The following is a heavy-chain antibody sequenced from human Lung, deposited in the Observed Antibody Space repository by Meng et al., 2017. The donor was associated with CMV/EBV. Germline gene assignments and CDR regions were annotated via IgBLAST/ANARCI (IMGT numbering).Heavy chain of an antibody. CDR2: INPNSGGT. CDR1: GYTFTGYY. D-gene: IGHD2-8*01. J-gene: IGHJ3*01. CDR3: ARDLGDDCTNGVCYSVDAFDV. V-gene: IGHV1-2*02. Sequence: ASVKVSCKASGYTFTGYYMHWVRQAPGQGLEWMGWINPNSGGTNYAQKFQGRVTMTRDTSISTAYMELSRLRSDDTAVYYCARDLGDDCTNGVCYSVDAFDVWGKG.